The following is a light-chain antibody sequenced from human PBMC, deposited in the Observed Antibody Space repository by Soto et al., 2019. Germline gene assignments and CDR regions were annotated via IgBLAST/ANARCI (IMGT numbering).Light chain of an antibody. Sequence: LTQPASVSGSPGQSITISCTGTSSDVGGYNYVSWYQQHPGKAPKLMIYEVSNRPSGVSNRFSGSKSGNTASLTISGLQAEDEADYYCSSYTSSSTPYVFGTGTKV. CDR1: SSDVGGYNY. CDR3: SSYTSSSTPYV. V-gene: IGLV2-14*01. J-gene: IGLJ1*01. CDR2: EVS.